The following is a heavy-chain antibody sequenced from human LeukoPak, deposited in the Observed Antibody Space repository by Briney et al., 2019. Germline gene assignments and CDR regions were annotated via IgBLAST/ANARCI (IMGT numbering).Heavy chain of an antibody. V-gene: IGHV3-30*04. Sequence: GGSLRLSCAASGFTFSSYAMHWVRQAPGKGLEWVAVISYDGSNKYYADSVKGRFTISRDNSKNTLYLQMNSLRAEDTAVYYYARDSDYYYGMDVWGKGTTVTVSS. J-gene: IGHJ6*04. CDR1: GFTFSSYA. CDR3: ARDSDYYYGMDV. CDR2: ISYDGSNK.